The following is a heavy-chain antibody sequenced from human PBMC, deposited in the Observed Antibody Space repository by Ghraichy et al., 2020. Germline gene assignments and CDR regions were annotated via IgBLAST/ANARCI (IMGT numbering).Heavy chain of an antibody. CDR3: ERGRNSAFDI. CDR1: GDSVSSNSVA. J-gene: IGHJ3*02. V-gene: IGHV6-1*01. D-gene: IGHD4-23*01. CDR2: TYYTSKWYN. Sequence: SQTLSLTCAISGDSVSSNSVAWNWIRQSPSRGLEWLGRTYYTSKWYNDYAISVKGRITINPDTSENQFSLQLSSVIPEDTAIYYCERGRNSAFDIWAQGTMVIVSS.